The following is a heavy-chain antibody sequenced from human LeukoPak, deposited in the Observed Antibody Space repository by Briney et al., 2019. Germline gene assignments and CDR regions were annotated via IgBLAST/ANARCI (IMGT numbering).Heavy chain of an antibody. CDR3: ARHNRGSSTDWFDP. CDR2: TQYRVSA. CDR1: GGSISGYY. Sequence: SETLSLTCTVSGGSISGYYWSWIRQAPGKGLEWIGHTQYRVSANQSPSLMGRVTISVDTSKNQFSLKLSSVTAADTAVYYCARHNRGSSTDWFDPWGQGTLVTVSA. V-gene: IGHV4-59*08. D-gene: IGHD3-10*01. J-gene: IGHJ5*02.